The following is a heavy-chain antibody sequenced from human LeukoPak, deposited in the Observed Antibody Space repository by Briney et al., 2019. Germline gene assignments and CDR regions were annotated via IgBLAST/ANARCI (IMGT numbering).Heavy chain of an antibody. J-gene: IGHJ4*02. CDR2: INHSGST. Sequence: PSETLSLTCAVYGGSFSGYYWSWIRQPPGKGLEWIGEINHSGSTNYNPSLKSRVTISVDTSKNQFSLKLSSVTAADTAVYYCASAWGYSSSSLAPFDYWGQGTLVTVSS. D-gene: IGHD6-6*01. V-gene: IGHV4-34*01. CDR3: ASAWGYSSSSLAPFDY. CDR1: GGSFSGYY.